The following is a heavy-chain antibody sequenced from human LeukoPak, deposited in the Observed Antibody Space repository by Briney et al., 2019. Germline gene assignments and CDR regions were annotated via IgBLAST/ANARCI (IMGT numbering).Heavy chain of an antibody. CDR2: ISVSGGST. V-gene: IGHV3-23*01. CDR1: GFTFANSA. J-gene: IGHJ5*02. CDR3: AKDDHPTYRNWFDP. Sequence: AGGSLRLSCAASGFTFANSAMSWVRQAPGKGLEWVSAISVSGGSTYYADSVKGRFTISRDNSKNTLYLQMNSLGAEDTAVYYCAKDDHPTYRNWFDPWGQGTLVTVSS.